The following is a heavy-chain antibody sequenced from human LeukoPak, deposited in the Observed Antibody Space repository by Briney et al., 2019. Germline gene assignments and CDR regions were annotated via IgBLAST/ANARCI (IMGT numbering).Heavy chain of an antibody. CDR1: GFTFSSYA. D-gene: IGHD5-18*01. CDR3: ARPPVVQLWSFDY. Sequence: PGGSLRLSCAASGFTFSSYAMSWIRQPPGKGLEWIGSIYYSGSTYYNPSLKSRVTISADTSKNQFSLKLSSVTAADTAVYYCARPPVVQLWSFDYWGQGTLVTVSS. V-gene: IGHV4-39*01. J-gene: IGHJ4*02. CDR2: IYYSGST.